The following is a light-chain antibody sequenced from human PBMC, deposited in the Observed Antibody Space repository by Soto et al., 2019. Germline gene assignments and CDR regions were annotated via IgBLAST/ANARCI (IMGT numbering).Light chain of an antibody. J-gene: IGKJ3*01. CDR2: GAS. CDR3: QQFYSTLT. V-gene: IGKV3-15*01. CDR1: QSISRN. Sequence: EIVMTQSPVTLSVSPGERATLSCRASQSISRNLAWYQQKVGQAPRLLIYGASTRATGIAARFSGSGSGTEFTLTITSLQAEDVAVYYCQQFYSTLTFGPGTKVDIK.